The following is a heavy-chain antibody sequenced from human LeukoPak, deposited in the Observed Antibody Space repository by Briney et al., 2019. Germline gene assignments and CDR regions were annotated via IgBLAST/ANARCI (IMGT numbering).Heavy chain of an antibody. Sequence: GGSLRLSCAASGFTVSNNYMSWVRQAPGKGLEWVSVIYSGGSTYYADSVKGRFTISRDNSKNTLYLQMNSLRAEDTAVYYCATLYYDILTGSPYSFHHWGQGTLVTVSS. J-gene: IGHJ4*02. CDR2: IYSGGST. CDR1: GFTVSNNY. D-gene: IGHD3-9*01. V-gene: IGHV3-66*01. CDR3: ATLYYDILTGSPYSFHH.